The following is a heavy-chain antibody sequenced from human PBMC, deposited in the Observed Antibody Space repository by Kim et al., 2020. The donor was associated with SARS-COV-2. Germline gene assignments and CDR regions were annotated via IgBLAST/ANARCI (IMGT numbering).Heavy chain of an antibody. CDR1: GFTLKSYG. V-gene: IGHV3-48*01. D-gene: IGHD3-3*01. CDR3: ARERILGY. Sequence: GGSLRLSCAASGFTLKSYGMTWVRQAPGKGLECISYISSSSGTIYYADSVKGRFTVSRDNAKNSLYLQMNSLRAEDTAVYYCARERILGYWGQGTLVTVSS. CDR2: ISSSSGTI. J-gene: IGHJ4*02.